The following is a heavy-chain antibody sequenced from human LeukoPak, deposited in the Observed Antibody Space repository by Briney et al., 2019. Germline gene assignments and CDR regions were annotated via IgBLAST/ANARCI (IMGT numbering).Heavy chain of an antibody. J-gene: IGHJ3*02. CDR1: GFTFSSYS. CDR2: ISSSSSYI. V-gene: IGHV3-21*01. D-gene: IGHD2-2*01. Sequence: PGGSLRLSCAASGFTFSSYSMNWVRQAPGKGLEWVSSISSSSSYIYYADSVKGRFTISRDNAKNSLYLQMNSLRAEDTAVYYCARVLGYCSSTSCYFRYAFDIWGQGTMVTVSS. CDR3: ARVLGYCSSTSCYFRYAFDI.